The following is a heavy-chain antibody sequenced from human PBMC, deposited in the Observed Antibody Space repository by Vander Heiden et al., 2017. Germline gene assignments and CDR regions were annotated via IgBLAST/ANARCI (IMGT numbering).Heavy chain of an antibody. J-gene: IGHJ4*02. Sequence: QVQLVESGGGVVQPGRSLRLSCAASGSNFSSYGMHWVRQAPGKGLEWVAVISYDGSNKYYADSVKGRFTISRDNSKNTLYLQMNSLRAEDTAVYYCAKDSAYYYDSSGYSLDFDYWGQGTLVTVSS. CDR1: GSNFSSYG. CDR2: ISYDGSNK. CDR3: AKDSAYYYDSSGYSLDFDY. D-gene: IGHD3-22*01. V-gene: IGHV3-30*18.